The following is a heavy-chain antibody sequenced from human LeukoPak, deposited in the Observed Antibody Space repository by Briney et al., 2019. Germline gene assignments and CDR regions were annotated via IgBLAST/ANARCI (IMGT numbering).Heavy chain of an antibody. Sequence: SETLSLTCTVSGVSISSSNSYWGWIRQPPGKGLEWIGSIYYSGNTYYNASLKSQVSISIDTSKNQFSLRLTSVTAADTAVYYCARPTYDSRGYYSFDYWGQGILVTVSS. CDR1: GVSISSSNSY. CDR2: IYYSGNT. D-gene: IGHD3-22*01. V-gene: IGHV4-39*07. CDR3: ARPTYDSRGYYSFDY. J-gene: IGHJ4*02.